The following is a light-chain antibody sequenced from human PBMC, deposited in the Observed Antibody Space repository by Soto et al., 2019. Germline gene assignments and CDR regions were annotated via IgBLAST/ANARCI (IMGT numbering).Light chain of an antibody. CDR2: DVS. CDR1: RSDVGGYNY. Sequence: QSVLTQPPSASGSPGQSVTISCTGTRSDVGGYNYVSWYQQHPGKAPKLMIYDVSQRPSGVPDRFSGYKSGNTASLTVSGLQAEDEADYYCSSYAGAHIVFGTGTKVTVL. CDR3: SSYAGAHIV. V-gene: IGLV2-8*01. J-gene: IGLJ1*01.